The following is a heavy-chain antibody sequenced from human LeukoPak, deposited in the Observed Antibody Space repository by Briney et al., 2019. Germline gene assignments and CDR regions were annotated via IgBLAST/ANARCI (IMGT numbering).Heavy chain of an antibody. J-gene: IGHJ4*02. D-gene: IGHD4-17*01. Sequence: GGSLRLSCAASGFTFSSFGLSWVRQAAGKGLEWVSAISGSGGSTYYADSVKGRFTLSRDNSKNTLYLQMNSLRAEDTAVYFCAKEEGGTTVTNFDYWGQGTLVTVSS. CDR3: AKEEGGTTVTNFDY. CDR2: ISGSGGST. V-gene: IGHV3-23*01. CDR1: GFTFSSFG.